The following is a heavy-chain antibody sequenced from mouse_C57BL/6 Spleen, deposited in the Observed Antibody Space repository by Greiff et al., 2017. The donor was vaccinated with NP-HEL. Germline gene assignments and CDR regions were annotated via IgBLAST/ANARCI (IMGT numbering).Heavy chain of an antibody. CDR1: GFTFSSYA. Sequence: EVMLVESGGGLVKPGGSLKLSCAAPGFTFSSYAMSWVRQTPEKRLEWVATISDGGSYTYYPDNVKGRFTISRDNAKNNLYLQMSHLKSEDTAMYYCARALLDSSGYEGDYFDYWGQGTTLTVSS. D-gene: IGHD3-2*02. J-gene: IGHJ2*01. CDR3: ARALLDSSGYEGDYFDY. V-gene: IGHV5-4*03. CDR2: ISDGGSYT.